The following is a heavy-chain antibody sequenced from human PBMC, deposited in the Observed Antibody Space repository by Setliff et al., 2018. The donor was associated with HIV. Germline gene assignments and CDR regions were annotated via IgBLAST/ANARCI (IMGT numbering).Heavy chain of an antibody. V-gene: IGHV3-53*01. J-gene: IGHJ4*02. CDR3: AKFFGGYGDYMGFDY. CDR2: IYSGGST. Sequence: GGSLRLSCAASGFSFSDSHMTWIRQAPGKGLEWVSVIYSGGSTYYADSVKGRFTISRDNSKNTLYLQMNSLRAEDTAVYYCAKFFGGYGDYMGFDYWGQGTLVTVSS. D-gene: IGHD4-17*01. CDR1: GFSFSDSH.